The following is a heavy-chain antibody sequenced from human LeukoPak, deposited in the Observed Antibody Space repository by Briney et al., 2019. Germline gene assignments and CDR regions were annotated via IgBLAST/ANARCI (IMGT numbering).Heavy chain of an antibody. Sequence: GGSLSLSCAASGFTFGDYRMHWVRQAPGKALEWVCLITGDGTTTYYRDSVQGRFTVSRDNSKNSLYLQMNSLKAEDTALYYCAKDRGFDSWGQGTLVTVSS. CDR2: ITGDGTTT. CDR1: GFTFGDYR. V-gene: IGHV3-43*01. CDR3: AKDRGFDS. J-gene: IGHJ4*02.